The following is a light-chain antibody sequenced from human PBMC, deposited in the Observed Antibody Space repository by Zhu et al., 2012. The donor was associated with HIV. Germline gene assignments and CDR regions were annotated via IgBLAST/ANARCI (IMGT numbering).Light chain of an antibody. CDR1: QSVSSSY. Sequence: PGERVTLSCRASQSVSSSYLAWYQQKPGQAPRLLIYGASSRATGIPDRFSGSGSGTDFTLTISRLEPEDFAVYYCQQYGSSPLTFGGGTKVEIK. CDR2: GAS. CDR3: QQYGSSPLT. J-gene: IGKJ4*01. V-gene: IGKV3-20*01.